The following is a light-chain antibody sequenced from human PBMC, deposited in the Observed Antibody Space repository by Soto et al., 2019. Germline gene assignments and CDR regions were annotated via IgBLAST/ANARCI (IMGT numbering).Light chain of an antibody. CDR3: QLYNNWPQA. Sequence: EIGVARSRAKGPGSLGKSSTRSSRASQSVSSNLAWYQQKPGQAPRLLIYGASTRATGIPASFSGSGSGTEFRLAISILQSEDLAVHFSQLYNNWPQAFGQGTKVDIK. CDR1: QSVSSN. J-gene: IGKJ1*01. CDR2: GAS. V-gene: IGKV3-15*01.